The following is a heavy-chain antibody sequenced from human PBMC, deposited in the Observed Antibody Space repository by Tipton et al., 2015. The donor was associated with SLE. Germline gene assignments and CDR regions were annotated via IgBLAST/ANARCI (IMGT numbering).Heavy chain of an antibody. CDR2: ISNDGKRI. D-gene: IGHD3-16*01. J-gene: IGHJ6*03. CDR3: ARDGQGDFYYYYMDV. Sequence: GSLRLSCTASGFTLSFHVMHWVRQAPGKGLEYVSSISNDGKRIFYADSVNGRFTISRDNSRNTLYLQLASLRSDDTAVYYCARDGQGDFYYYYMDVWGKGTTVTV. CDR1: GFTLSFHV. V-gene: IGHV3-64*02.